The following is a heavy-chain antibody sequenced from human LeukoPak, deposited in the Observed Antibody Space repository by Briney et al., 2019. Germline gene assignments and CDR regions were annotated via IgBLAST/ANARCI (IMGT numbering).Heavy chain of an antibody. V-gene: IGHV1-2*02. Sequence: GASVKVSCKASGYTFTGYYMHWVRQAPGQGLEWMGWINPNSGGTNYAQKFQGRVTMTRDTSTSTVYMELSSLRSEDTAVYYCARYGDYTNFDYWGQGTLVTVSS. D-gene: IGHD4-17*01. CDR1: GYTFTGYY. CDR3: ARYGDYTNFDY. CDR2: INPNSGGT. J-gene: IGHJ4*02.